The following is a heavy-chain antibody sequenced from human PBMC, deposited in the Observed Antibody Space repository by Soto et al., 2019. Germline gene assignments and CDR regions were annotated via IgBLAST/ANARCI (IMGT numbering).Heavy chain of an antibody. CDR3: VKGGWLDF. CDR2: INSDGSST. D-gene: IGHD3-16*01. J-gene: IGHJ5*01. CDR1: GFTFSSYW. Sequence: GGSLRLSCAASGFTFSSYWMHWVRQAPGKGLVWVSRINSDGSSTTYADAVKGRFTISRDNSKHTLYLQMNSLTAEDTAVYACVKGGWLDFWGQGTLVTVSS. V-gene: IGHV3-74*01.